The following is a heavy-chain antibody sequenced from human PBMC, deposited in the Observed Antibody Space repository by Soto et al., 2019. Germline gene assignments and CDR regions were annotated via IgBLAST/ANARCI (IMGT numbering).Heavy chain of an antibody. Sequence: QVQLVQSGAEVKKPGASVKVSCKASGYTFTGYYMHWVRQAPGQGLEWMGWINPNSGGTNYAQKFQGWVTMTRDTXXSTAYMELSRLRSDDTAVYYCARRRISSGYYYLDYWGQGPLVTVSS. CDR1: GYTFTGYY. D-gene: IGHD3-22*01. CDR3: ARRRISSGYYYLDY. V-gene: IGHV1-2*04. CDR2: INPNSGGT. J-gene: IGHJ4*02.